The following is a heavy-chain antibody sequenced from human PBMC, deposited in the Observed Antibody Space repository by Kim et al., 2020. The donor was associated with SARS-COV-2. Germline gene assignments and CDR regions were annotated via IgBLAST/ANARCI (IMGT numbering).Heavy chain of an antibody. J-gene: IGHJ5*02. CDR1: GGSFSGYY. D-gene: IGHD6-13*01. V-gene: IGHV4-34*01. CDR3: ARGPGYSSSWYGARNWFDP. Sequence: SETLSLTCAVYGGSFSGYYWSWIRQPPGKGLEWNGEINHSGSTNYNPSLKSRVTISVDTSKNQFSLKLSSVTAADTAVDYCARGPGYSSSWYGARNWFDPWGQGTLVTVSS. CDR2: INHSGST.